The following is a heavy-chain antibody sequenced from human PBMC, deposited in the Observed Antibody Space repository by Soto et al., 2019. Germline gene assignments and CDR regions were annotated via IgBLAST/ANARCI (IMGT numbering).Heavy chain of an antibody. D-gene: IGHD2-2*01. CDR3: ARPLLNIVVVPAAWDY. CDR1: GFTFSSYW. J-gene: IGHJ4*02. V-gene: IGHV3-7*01. CDR2: IKQDGSEK. Sequence: EVQLVESGGGLVQPGGSLRLSCAASGFTFSSYWMSWVRQAPGKGLEWVANIKQDGSEKYYVDSVKGRFTISRDNAKNSLYLQMNSLRAEDTAVYHCARPLLNIVVVPAAWDYWGQGTLVTVSS.